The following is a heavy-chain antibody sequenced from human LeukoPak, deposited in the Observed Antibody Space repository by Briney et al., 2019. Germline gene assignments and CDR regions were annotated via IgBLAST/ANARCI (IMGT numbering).Heavy chain of an antibody. J-gene: IGHJ5*02. D-gene: IGHD3-10*01. CDR1: GGSISGYY. CDR2: LYYSGST. Sequence: SETLSLTCTVSGGSISGYYWSWIRQPPGKGLEWIGYLYYSGSTNYNPSLKSRVTISVDTSKNQFSLKLSSVTAADTAVYYCARDEDSAYGSRRYLSWGQGTLVTVSS. V-gene: IGHV4-59*01. CDR3: ARDEDSAYGSRRYLS.